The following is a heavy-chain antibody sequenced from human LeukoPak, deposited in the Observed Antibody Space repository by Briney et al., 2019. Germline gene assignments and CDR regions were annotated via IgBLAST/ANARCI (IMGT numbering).Heavy chain of an antibody. CDR3: ARPLGYCSDSRCPQSWFDP. D-gene: IGHD2-15*01. CDR1: GGSFSGYY. CDR2: INHSGRT. Sequence: SETLSLTCAVSGGSFSGYYWTWIRQPPGKGLEWIGEINHSGRTNYNPSLKSRVIISVDTSKNQFSMKLSSVTAADTAVYYCARPLGYCSDSRCPQSWFDPWGQGTLVTVSS. J-gene: IGHJ5*02. V-gene: IGHV4-34*01.